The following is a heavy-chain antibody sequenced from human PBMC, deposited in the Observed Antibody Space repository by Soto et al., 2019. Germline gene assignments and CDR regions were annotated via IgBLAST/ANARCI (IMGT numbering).Heavy chain of an antibody. D-gene: IGHD6-13*01. V-gene: IGHV3-23*01. CDR1: GFTFSSYA. J-gene: IGHJ4*02. Sequence: EVQLLESGGGLVQPGGSLRLSCAASGFTFSSYAMSWVRQAPGKGLEWVSAISGSGGSTYYADSVKGRFTISRDNSNNALDLQMNSLSAEDAAVYYCAKENGYSSSWFEFDYWGQGTLVTVSS. CDR3: AKENGYSSSWFEFDY. CDR2: ISGSGGST.